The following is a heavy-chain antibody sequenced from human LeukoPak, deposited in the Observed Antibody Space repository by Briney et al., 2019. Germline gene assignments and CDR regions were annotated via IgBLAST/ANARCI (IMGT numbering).Heavy chain of an antibody. CDR3: ARGIGVAAAGTYYFDY. D-gene: IGHD6-13*01. CDR2: ISSSSSYI. J-gene: IGHJ4*02. Sequence: GGSLRLSCAASGFTFSSYGMNWVRQAPGKGLEWVSSISSSSSYIYYADSVKGRFTISRDNAKNSLYLQMNSLRAEDTAVYYCARGIGVAAAGTYYFDYWGQGTLVTVSS. CDR1: GFTFSSYG. V-gene: IGHV3-21*01.